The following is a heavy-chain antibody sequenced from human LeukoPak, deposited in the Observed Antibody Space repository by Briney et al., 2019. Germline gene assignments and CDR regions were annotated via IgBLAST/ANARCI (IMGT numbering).Heavy chain of an antibody. J-gene: IGHJ4*02. D-gene: IGHD2-15*01. CDR2: ISGSGGST. CDR1: GFTFSSYA. Sequence: PGGSLRLSCAASGFTFSSYAMSWVRQAPGKGLEWVSAISGSGGSTYYADSVKGRFTISRDNSKNTLYLQMNSLRAEDTAVYYCAKDYRRHCSGGSCHYFDYWGQGTLVTVSS. CDR3: AKDYRRHCSGGSCHYFDY. V-gene: IGHV3-23*01.